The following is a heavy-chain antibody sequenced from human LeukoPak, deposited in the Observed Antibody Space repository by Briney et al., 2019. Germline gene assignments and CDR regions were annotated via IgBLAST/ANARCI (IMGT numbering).Heavy chain of an antibody. J-gene: IGHJ4*02. D-gene: IGHD3-22*01. CDR3: ARGPHFDSSGYPAFDY. CDR2: ISSSGSTI. CDR1: GFTFSSYE. V-gene: IGHV3-48*03. Sequence: GGSLRLSCAASGFTFSSYEMNWVRQAPGKGLEWVSYISSSGSTIYYADSVKGRFTISRDNAKNSLYLQMNSLRAEDAAVYYCARGPHFDSSGYPAFDYWGQGTLVTVSS.